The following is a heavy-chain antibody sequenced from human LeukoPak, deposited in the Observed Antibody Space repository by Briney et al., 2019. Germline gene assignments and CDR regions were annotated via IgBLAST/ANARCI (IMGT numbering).Heavy chain of an antibody. CDR3: ARGSQRITVFGVVTDY. Sequence: SETLSLTCAVSGDSISSYYWSWIRQPPGKGLEWIGYIYYTGSTNYNPSLKSRVTISVDTSKNQFSLKLSSVTAADTAEYFCARGSQRITVFGVVTDYWGQGTLVTVSS. CDR2: IYYTGST. V-gene: IGHV4-59*01. D-gene: IGHD3-3*01. J-gene: IGHJ4*02. CDR1: GDSISSYY.